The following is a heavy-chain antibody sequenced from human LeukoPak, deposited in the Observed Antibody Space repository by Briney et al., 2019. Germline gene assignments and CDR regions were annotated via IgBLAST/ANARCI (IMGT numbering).Heavy chain of an antibody. Sequence: PGGSLRLSCAASKFTFDNYAMSWVRQAPGKGLGWVSSINSSGDITFYADSVNGRFTISRDNPNYALYLQMNSLRAEDAAVYYCAKDRPNYYESNGHYYRRDGDYWGQRTLVTVS. CDR1: KFTFDNYA. CDR3: AKDRPNYYESNGHYYRRDGDY. J-gene: IGHJ4*02. D-gene: IGHD3-22*01. V-gene: IGHV3-23*01. CDR2: INSSGDIT.